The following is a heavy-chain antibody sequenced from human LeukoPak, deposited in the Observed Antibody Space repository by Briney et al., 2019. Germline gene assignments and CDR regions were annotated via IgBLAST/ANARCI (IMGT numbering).Heavy chain of an antibody. Sequence: ASVKVSCKASGYTFSNYGLNWVRQAPGQGLEWMGRIAAYSGNTNYAQKFLGRVIMTTDTSTSTAYMELKTLTSDDTALYYCEGGAEGGTSLRNRYYSYYMDVWARGSRSPCP. D-gene: IGHD1-14*01. J-gene: IGHJ6*03. CDR2: IAAYSGNT. CDR1: GYTFSNYG. V-gene: IGHV1-18*01. CDR3: EGGAEGGTSLRNRYYSYYMDV.